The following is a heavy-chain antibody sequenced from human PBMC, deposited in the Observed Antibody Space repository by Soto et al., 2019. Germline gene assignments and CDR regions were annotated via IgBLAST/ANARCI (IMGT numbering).Heavy chain of an antibody. CDR2: ISSSSDYI. D-gene: IGHD3-9*01. V-gene: IGHV3-21*01. CDR1: GFIFSSYT. CDR3: VRDHRLPKSYDIAFPGGLDV. J-gene: IGHJ6*02. Sequence: EVQLVESGGGLVKPGGSLRLSCAASGFIFSSYTMDWVRQAPGKGLDWVSSISSSSDYIYYADSVKGRFTISRDDAKNSLSLQMNSLSDEDTAVYYCVRDHRLPKSYDIAFPGGLDVWGRGTTVTVSS.